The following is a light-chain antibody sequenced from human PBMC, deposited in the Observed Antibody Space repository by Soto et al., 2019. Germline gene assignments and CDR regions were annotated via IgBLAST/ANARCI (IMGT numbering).Light chain of an antibody. CDR2: AAS. CDR3: QQSYSTPA. Sequence: DIQMTQSPSSLSASVGDRVTITCRASQSISSYLNWYQQKPGKDPKLLIYAASSLQSGVPSRFSGSGSGTDSTLTISSLQPEDFETYYGQQSYSTPAFGGGTKVEIK. V-gene: IGKV1-39*01. J-gene: IGKJ4*01. CDR1: QSISSY.